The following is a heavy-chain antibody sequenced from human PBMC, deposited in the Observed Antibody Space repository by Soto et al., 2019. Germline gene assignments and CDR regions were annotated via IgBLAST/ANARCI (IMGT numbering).Heavy chain of an antibody. CDR2: ISYDGSNK. J-gene: IGHJ5*02. CDR3: ARPPQGFLKWLPGPFDP. D-gene: IGHD3-3*01. CDR1: GFTFSSYG. Sequence: GGSLRLSCAASGFTFSSYGMHWVRQAPGKGLEWVAVISYDGSNKDYADSVKGRFTISRDNSKNTLYLQMNSLRAEDTAVYYCARPPQGFLKWLPGPFDPWGQGTLVTVSS. V-gene: IGHV3-30*03.